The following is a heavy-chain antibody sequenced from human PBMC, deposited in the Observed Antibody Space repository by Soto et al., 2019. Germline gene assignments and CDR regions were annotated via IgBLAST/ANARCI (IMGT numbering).Heavy chain of an antibody. CDR3: ARGKRGYSGYDPFDY. CDR1: GFTFSSYW. V-gene: IGHV3-7*03. CDR2: IKQDGSEK. D-gene: IGHD5-12*01. Sequence: TGGSLRLSCAASGFTFSSYWMSWVRQAPGKGLEWVANIKQDGSEKYYVDSVKGRFTISRDNAKNSLYLQMNSLRAEDTAVYYCARGKRGYSGYDPFDYWGQGTLVTVSS. J-gene: IGHJ4*02.